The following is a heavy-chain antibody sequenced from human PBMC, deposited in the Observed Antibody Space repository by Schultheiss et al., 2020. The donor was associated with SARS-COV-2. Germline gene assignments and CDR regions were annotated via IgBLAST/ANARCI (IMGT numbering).Heavy chain of an antibody. J-gene: IGHJ6*02. Sequence: SVKVSCKASGGTFSSYAISWVRQAPGQGLEWMGGIIPIFGIANYAQKFQGRVTITADKSTSTAYMELSSLRSEDTAVYYCARGTTVTTYYYGMDVWGQGTTVTVSS. V-gene: IGHV1-69*10. CDR2: IIPIFGIA. CDR1: GGTFSSYA. D-gene: IGHD4-17*01. CDR3: ARGTTVTTYYYGMDV.